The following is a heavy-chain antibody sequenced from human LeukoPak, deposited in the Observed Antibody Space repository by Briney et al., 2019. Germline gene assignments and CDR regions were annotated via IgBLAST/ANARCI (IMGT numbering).Heavy chain of an antibody. D-gene: IGHD5-24*01. Sequence: SGPTLVKPTQTLTLTCTFSGFSLSISRVGLGWVRQPPGKALEWLALIYWDDDKRHSPSLKSRLTITKDTSKNQVVLTMTNMDPVDTATYFCVQISEGYNSADYWGQGIRVTVSS. J-gene: IGHJ4*02. V-gene: IGHV2-5*02. CDR2: IYWDDDK. CDR1: GFSLSISRVG. CDR3: VQISEGYNSADY.